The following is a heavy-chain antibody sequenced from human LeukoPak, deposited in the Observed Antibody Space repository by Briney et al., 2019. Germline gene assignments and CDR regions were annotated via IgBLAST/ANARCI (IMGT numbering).Heavy chain of an antibody. J-gene: IGHJ5*02. CDR3: ARHAVEAASRWFDP. CDR2: IYYSGST. D-gene: IGHD1-1*01. V-gene: IGHV4-39*01. Sequence: SETLSLTCTVSGDSMSSSHYCWGWIRRPPGKGLEWIGSIYYSGSTYYNPSLKSRVTMSVDTSKKQLSLKLSSVTAADTAVYYCARHAVEAASRWFDPWGQGTLVTVSS. CDR1: GDSMSSSHYC.